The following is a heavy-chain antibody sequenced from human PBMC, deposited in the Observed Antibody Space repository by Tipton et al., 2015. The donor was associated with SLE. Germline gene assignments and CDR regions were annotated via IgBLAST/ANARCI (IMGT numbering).Heavy chain of an antibody. V-gene: IGHV4-38-2*02. Sequence: LRLSCTVSGYSISTGYYWGWIRQPPGKGLEWIGSIYHSGSTYYNPSLKSRVTISVDTSKNQFSLKLSSVTAADTAVYYCARDMTAGYNWFDPWGQGTLVTVSS. D-gene: IGHD6-13*01. CDR3: ARDMTAGYNWFDP. CDR1: GYSISTGYY. J-gene: IGHJ5*02. CDR2: IYHSGST.